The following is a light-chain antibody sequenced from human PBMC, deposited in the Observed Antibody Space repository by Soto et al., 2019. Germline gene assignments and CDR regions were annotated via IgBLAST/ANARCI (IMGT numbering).Light chain of an antibody. CDR3: CSFAPNNTVV. V-gene: IGLV2-23*02. CDR1: SSDVGRYNL. CDR2: EVG. Sequence: QSALTQPASVSGSPGQSIVISCAGTSSDVGRYNLVSWYQHPPGKAPKLLIYEVGKRSTGISNRFSGSKSGNSASLTVSGLQTEDEGNYFCCSFAPNNTVVFGTGTKVTVL. J-gene: IGLJ1*01.